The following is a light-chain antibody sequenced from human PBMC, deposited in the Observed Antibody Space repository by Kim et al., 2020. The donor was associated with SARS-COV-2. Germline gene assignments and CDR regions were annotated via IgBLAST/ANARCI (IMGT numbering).Light chain of an antibody. Sequence: EIVLTQSPATLSLSPGARATLFCRASESVRSYLAWYQQKPGQAPRLLIYDASKRDTGIPARFTGSGSGTDYTLTISSLEPEDFAVYYCQQRSSWPITFGGGTKVEIK. CDR3: QQRSSWPIT. J-gene: IGKJ4*01. CDR1: ESVRSY. V-gene: IGKV3-11*01. CDR2: DAS.